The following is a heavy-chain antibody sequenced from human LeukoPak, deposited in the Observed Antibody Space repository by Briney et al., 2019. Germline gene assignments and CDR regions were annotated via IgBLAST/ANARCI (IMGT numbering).Heavy chain of an antibody. J-gene: IGHJ4*02. Sequence: GGSLRLSCAASGFTFSSYSMNWVRQAPGKGLEWVSSISSSSSYIYYADSVKGRFTISRDNAKNSLYPQMNSLRAEDAAVYYCARDRGSGWQEAFDYWGQGTLVTVSS. V-gene: IGHV3-21*01. CDR1: GFTFSSYS. D-gene: IGHD6-19*01. CDR3: ARDRGSGWQEAFDY. CDR2: ISSSSSYI.